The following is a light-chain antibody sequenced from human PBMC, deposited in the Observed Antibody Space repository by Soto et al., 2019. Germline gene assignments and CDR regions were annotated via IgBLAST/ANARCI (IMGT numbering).Light chain of an antibody. Sequence: EIVLTQSPDTLSLSPGESATLSCRASQSVSSSYLAWYQQKPGRAPRLLIYGACNRATGIPDRFSGSGSGTDFTLTISRLEPEDFAVFYCQQYDDSITFGQGTRLEIE. CDR1: QSVSSSY. V-gene: IGKV3-20*01. CDR3: QQYDDSIT. J-gene: IGKJ5*01. CDR2: GAC.